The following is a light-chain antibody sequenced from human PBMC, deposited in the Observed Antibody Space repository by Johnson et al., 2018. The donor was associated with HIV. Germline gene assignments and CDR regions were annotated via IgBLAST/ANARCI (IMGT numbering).Light chain of an antibody. V-gene: IGLV1-51*02. CDR1: SSNIGNNY. CDR3: GTRDNSLNFYG. J-gene: IGLJ1*01. Sequence: QSVLTQPPSVSAAPGQKVPISCSGSSSNIGNNYVSWYQQFPGTAPKLLLYENNKRPSGIPDRFSRSKSGTSATQGITGLLTGDEADSYCGTRDNSLNFYGFGTGSKVTVL. CDR2: ENN.